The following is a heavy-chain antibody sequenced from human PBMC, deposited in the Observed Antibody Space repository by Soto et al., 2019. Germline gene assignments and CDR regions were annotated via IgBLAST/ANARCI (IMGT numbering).Heavy chain of an antibody. CDR3: AGDRSNYWFDP. Sequence: QVQLQESGPGLVKPSQTLSLTCTVSGGSISSGGYYWSWIRQHPGKGLEWIGYIYYSGSTYYNPSLKSRVTLSVDTSKNHFSLKLSSVTAADTAEYYCAGDRSNYWFDPWGQGTLVTVSS. J-gene: IGHJ5*02. V-gene: IGHV4-31*03. CDR2: IYYSGST. CDR1: GGSISSGGYY. D-gene: IGHD4-4*01.